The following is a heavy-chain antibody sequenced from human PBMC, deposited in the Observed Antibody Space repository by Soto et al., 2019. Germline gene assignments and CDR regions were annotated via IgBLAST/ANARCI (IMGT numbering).Heavy chain of an antibody. V-gene: IGHV3-23*01. CDR3: GKEPNGCHFGAFDF. CDR1: GLSFASYA. Sequence: EVQFLESGGGVVRPGGSLRLSCVASGLSFASYAMTWVRQSSGKGLEWVACITGSGAVTSYTDSVRGRFTISRDNSKNTLYLQVDRLSADDTVVYYCGKEPNGCHFGAFDFWGQGTTVIVSS. CDR2: ITGSGAVT. D-gene: IGHD3-16*01. J-gene: IGHJ3*01.